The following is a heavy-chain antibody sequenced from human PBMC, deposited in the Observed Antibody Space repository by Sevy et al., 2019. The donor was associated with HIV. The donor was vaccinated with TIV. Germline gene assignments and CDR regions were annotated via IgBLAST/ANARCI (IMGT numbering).Heavy chain of an antibody. V-gene: IGHV3-30-3*01. D-gene: IGHD3-22*01. Sequence: GESLKISCAASGFTFSSYAMHWVRQAPGKGLEWVAVISYDGSNKYYADSVKGRFTISRDNSKNTLYLQMNSLRAEDTAVYYCARARITMIVVAHYFDYWGQGTLVTVSS. CDR2: ISYDGSNK. CDR1: GFTFSSYA. CDR3: ARARITMIVVAHYFDY. J-gene: IGHJ4*02.